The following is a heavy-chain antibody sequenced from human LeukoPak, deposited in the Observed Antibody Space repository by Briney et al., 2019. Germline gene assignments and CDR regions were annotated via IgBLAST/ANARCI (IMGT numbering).Heavy chain of an antibody. CDR2: IYHSGST. V-gene: IGHV4-38-2*02. J-gene: IGHJ5*02. Sequence: SETLSFTCAVSGYSISSCYYWGWIRQPPGKGLEWIGSIYHSGSTYYNPSLKSRVTISVDTSKIQFSLKLSSVTAADTAVYYCARDGYCSGGSCYSSWFDLWGQGTLVTVSS. CDR1: GYSISSCYY. D-gene: IGHD2-15*01. CDR3: ARDGYCSGGSCYSSWFDL.